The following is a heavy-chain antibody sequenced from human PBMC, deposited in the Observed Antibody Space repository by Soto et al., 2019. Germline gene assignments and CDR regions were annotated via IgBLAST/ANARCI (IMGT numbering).Heavy chain of an antibody. CDR2: IIPILGIA. CDR3: ARDYYGSGSYYLYYYYGMDV. CDR1: GGTFSSYT. D-gene: IGHD3-10*01. Sequence: SVKVSCKASGGTFSSYTISWGRQAPGQGLEWMGRIIPILGIANYAQKFQGRVTITADKSTSTAYMELSSLRSEDTAVYYCARDYYGSGSYYLYYYYGMDVWG. J-gene: IGHJ6*02. V-gene: IGHV1-69*04.